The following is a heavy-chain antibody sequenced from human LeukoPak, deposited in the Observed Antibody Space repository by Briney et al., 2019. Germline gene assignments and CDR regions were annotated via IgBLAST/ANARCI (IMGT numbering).Heavy chain of an antibody. D-gene: IGHD2-8*01. Sequence: SVKVSCKASGGTFSSYAISWVRQAPGQGLEWMGGIIPIFGTANYAQKFQGRVTITADESTSTAYMELSSLRSEDTAVYYCARFAGVGSRWYFDLWGRGTLVTVSS. J-gene: IGHJ2*01. V-gene: IGHV1-69*13. CDR3: ARFAGVGSRWYFDL. CDR2: IIPIFGTA. CDR1: GGTFSSYA.